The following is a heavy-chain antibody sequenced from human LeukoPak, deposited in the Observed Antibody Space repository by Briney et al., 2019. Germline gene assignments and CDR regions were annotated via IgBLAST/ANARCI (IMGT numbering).Heavy chain of an antibody. J-gene: IGHJ6*03. D-gene: IGHD3-10*01. V-gene: IGHV3-30*18. Sequence: PGGSLRLSCAASGFTFRSYAMHWVRQAPGKGLGWVAVISYDGSNKYFGDSVKGRFTISRDNSKNTLYLQMDSLRAEDTAIYYCAKAVTSDYHSLYYNYYMDVWGKGTTVTVSS. CDR2: ISYDGSNK. CDR3: AKAVTSDYHSLYYNYYMDV. CDR1: GFTFRSYA.